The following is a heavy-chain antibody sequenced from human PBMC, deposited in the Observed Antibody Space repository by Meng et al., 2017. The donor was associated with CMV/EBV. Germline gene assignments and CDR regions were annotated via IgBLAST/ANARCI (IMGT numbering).Heavy chain of an antibody. CDR2: IRHDGSNT. Sequence: GGSLRLSCAASGFILSDYGMHWVRQSPGKGLEWVAFIRHDGSNTDYADSGRGRFSISRDNSKNTLYLQMNSLRPEDTDTAVYYCARERAGYSGYNYFDYWGQGTLVTVSS. D-gene: IGHD5-12*01. CDR3: ARERAGYSGYNYFDY. J-gene: IGHJ4*02. CDR1: GFILSDYG. V-gene: IGHV3-30*02.